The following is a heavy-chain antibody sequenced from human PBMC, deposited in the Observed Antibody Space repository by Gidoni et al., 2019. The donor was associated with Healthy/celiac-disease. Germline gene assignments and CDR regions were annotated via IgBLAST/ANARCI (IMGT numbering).Heavy chain of an antibody. CDR3: ARSSEYSSSDPPRGMDV. Sequence: QVQLVQSGAEVQKPGSSVKVSCKASGCTFRSYAISWVRQAPGKGLEWMGGIIPMLGTANQAQKFQGRVTINADESTSTAYMELSSLRSEDTAVYYCARSSEYSSSDPPRGMDVWGQGTTVTVSS. CDR2: IIPMLGTA. V-gene: IGHV1-69*01. J-gene: IGHJ6*02. CDR1: GCTFRSYA. D-gene: IGHD6-6*01.